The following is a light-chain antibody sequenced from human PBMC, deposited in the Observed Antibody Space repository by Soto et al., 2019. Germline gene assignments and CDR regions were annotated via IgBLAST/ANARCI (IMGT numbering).Light chain of an antibody. J-gene: IGKJ1*01. CDR3: QQYKDWPTT. CDR1: QSVSST. V-gene: IGKV3-15*01. Sequence: EILMTQSPATLSVSPGERATLSCRASQSVSSTVGWYQQKPGQAPRLVIYGASTRAAGIPARFSGSGSGTEFTLTISSLQSEDFAVYYCQQYKDWPTTFGQGTKVDI. CDR2: GAS.